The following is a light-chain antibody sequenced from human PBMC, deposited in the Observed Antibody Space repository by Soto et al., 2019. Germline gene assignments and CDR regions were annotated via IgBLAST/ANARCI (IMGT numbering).Light chain of an antibody. V-gene: IGKV1-39*01. Sequence: DIQMTQSPSSLSASVGDRVTITCRASQSISSYLNWYQQKPGKAPKLLIYAASSLQSGVPSRFSGSGSGTDFTRTISSLQPEEFATYYCQQSYSTRYTFGQGTKLEIK. J-gene: IGKJ2*01. CDR3: QQSYSTRYT. CDR2: AAS. CDR1: QSISSY.